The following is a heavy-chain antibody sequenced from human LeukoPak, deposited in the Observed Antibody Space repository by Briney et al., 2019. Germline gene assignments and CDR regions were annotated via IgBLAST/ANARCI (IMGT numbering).Heavy chain of an antibody. CDR2: IRSKAYGGTT. CDR1: GFTFGDYA. V-gene: IGHV3-49*04. CDR3: TRHGNSVTTWTYYFDY. Sequence: GRSLRLSCTASGFTFGDYAMSWVRQAPGKGLEWVGFIRSKAYGGTTEYAASVKGRFTISRDDSKSIAYLQMNSLKTEDTAVYYCTRHGNSVTTWTYYFDYWGQGTLVTVSS. D-gene: IGHD4-17*01. J-gene: IGHJ4*02.